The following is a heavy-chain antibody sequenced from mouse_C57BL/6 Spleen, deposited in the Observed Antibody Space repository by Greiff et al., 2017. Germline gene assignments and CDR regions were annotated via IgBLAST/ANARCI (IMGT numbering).Heavy chain of an antibody. D-gene: IGHD2-13*01. V-gene: IGHV1-9*01. CDR3: AKGGEGVAY. J-gene: IGHJ3*01. CDR2: LLPGSGST. Sequence: VQLQQSGAELMKPGASVKLSCKATGYTFTGYWIEWVKQRPGHGLEWIGELLPGSGSTNYNEKFKGKATFTEDTSSNTAYMQLSSLTTEDAANYCCAKGGEGVAYWGQGTLVTVSA. CDR1: GYTFTGYW.